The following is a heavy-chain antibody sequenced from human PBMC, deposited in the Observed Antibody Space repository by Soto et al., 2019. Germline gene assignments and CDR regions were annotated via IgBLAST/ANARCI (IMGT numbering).Heavy chain of an antibody. CDR3: AIPRECSGGSCSPLLDY. Sequence: QVQLQQWGAGLLKPSETLSLTCSVYGGSFSGYFWCWIRQPPGQGLEGIGEITHSGSTNYNPSLKSRVTISVDTSKNQFSMKLSSVTAADTAVYYCAIPRECSGGSCSPLLDYWGQGPLVTVSS. J-gene: IGHJ4*02. D-gene: IGHD2-15*01. CDR2: ITHSGST. V-gene: IGHV4-34*01. CDR1: GGSFSGYF.